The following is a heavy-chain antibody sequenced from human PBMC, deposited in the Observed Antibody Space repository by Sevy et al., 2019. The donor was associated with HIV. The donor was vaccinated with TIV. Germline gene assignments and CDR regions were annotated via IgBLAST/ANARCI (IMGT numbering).Heavy chain of an antibody. CDR3: AKGPEDSNGHY. CDR1: GFTLRSYA. CDR2: ISGSGGST. Sequence: GGSLRLSCAASGFTLRSYAMSWVRQAPGKGLEWVSGISGSGGSTYYEDSVKGRFTISRDNSKNTLYLQMNSLRAEDTAVYYCAKGPEDSNGHYWGQGTLVTVSS. V-gene: IGHV3-23*01. D-gene: IGHD2-15*01. J-gene: IGHJ4*02.